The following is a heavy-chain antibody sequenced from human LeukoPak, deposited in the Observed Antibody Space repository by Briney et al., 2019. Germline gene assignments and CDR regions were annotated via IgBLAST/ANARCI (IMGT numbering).Heavy chain of an antibody. J-gene: IGHJ4*02. CDR2: IIPIFGTA. V-gene: IGHV1-69*05. D-gene: IGHD5-18*01. Sequence: GASVKVSCKASGGTFSSYAISWVRQAPGQGLEWMGGIIPIFGTANYAQKFQGRVTITTDESTSTAYMELSSLRSEDTAVYYCARVSSGYSYGYDWSQGTLVTVSS. CDR3: ARVSSGYSYGYD. CDR1: GGTFSSYA.